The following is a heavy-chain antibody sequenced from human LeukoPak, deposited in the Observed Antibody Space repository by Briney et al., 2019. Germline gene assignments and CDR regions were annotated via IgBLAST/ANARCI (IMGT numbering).Heavy chain of an antibody. CDR1: GFTFSSYT. V-gene: IGHV3-23*01. CDR3: ARVPYYDFWSGYYSEEAFDY. D-gene: IGHD3-3*01. J-gene: IGHJ4*02. CDR2: ISGSGGST. Sequence: GGSLRLSCAASGFTFSSYTMSWVRQAPGKGLEWVSAISGSGGSTYYADSVKGRFTISRDNSKNSLYLQMNSLRAEDTAVYYCARVPYYDFWSGYYSEEAFDYWGQGTLVTVSS.